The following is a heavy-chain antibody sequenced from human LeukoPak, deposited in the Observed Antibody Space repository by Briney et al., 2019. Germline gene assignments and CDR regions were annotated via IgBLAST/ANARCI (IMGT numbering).Heavy chain of an antibody. CDR1: GGSISSNY. V-gene: IGHV4-59*08. J-gene: IGHJ6*02. CDR3: ARQNYDEVNYHYYGLDV. Sequence: SETLSLTCTVSGGSISSNYWSWIRQSPGKGLEWIGYIYYRGSTDYDPSLKSRVTISVDTSKNQFSLKLTSVTAADTAVYYCARQNYDEVNYHYYGLDVWGQGTTVTVSS. CDR2: IYYRGST. D-gene: IGHD3-3*01.